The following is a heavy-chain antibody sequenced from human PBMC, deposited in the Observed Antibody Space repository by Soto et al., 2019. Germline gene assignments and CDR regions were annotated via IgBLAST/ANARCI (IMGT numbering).Heavy chain of an antibody. CDR3: TTAQGVVVTANLFYYYYGMDV. J-gene: IGHJ6*02. CDR1: GFTFSNAW. Sequence: GGSLRLSCAASGFTFSNAWMNWVRQAPGKGLEWVGRIKSKTDGGTTDYAAPVKDRFTISRDDSKNTLYLQMNSLKTEDTAVYYCTTAQGVVVTANLFYYYYGMDVWGQGTTVTVSS. CDR2: IKSKTDGGTT. V-gene: IGHV3-15*07. D-gene: IGHD2-21*02.